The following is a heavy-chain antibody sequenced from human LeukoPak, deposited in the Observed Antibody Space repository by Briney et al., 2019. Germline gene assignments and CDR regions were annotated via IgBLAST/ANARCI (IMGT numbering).Heavy chain of an antibody. D-gene: IGHD6-13*01. Sequence: PGGSLGLSCAASGFTFSDYYMSWIRQAPGKGLEWVSYISSSSSYTNYADSVKGRFTISRDNAKNSLYLQMNSLRAEDAAVYYCAREAGSWYDYLPRGYYGMDVWGKGTTVTVSS. CDR2: ISSSSSYT. J-gene: IGHJ6*04. CDR3: AREAGSWYDYLPRGYYGMDV. CDR1: GFTFSDYY. V-gene: IGHV3-11*06.